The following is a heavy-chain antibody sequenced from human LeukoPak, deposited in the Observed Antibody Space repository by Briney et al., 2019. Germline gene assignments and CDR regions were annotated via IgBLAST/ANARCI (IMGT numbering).Heavy chain of an antibody. V-gene: IGHV3-9*03. J-gene: IGHJ6*03. CDR1: GFTFDDYA. CDR2: INWNSGNI. D-gene: IGHD1-26*01. CDR3: ARAPESGSYYKDYYYYYMDV. Sequence: GRSLRLSCAASGFTFDDYAMHWVRQAPGKGLEWVSAINWNSGNIGYADSVKGRFTISRDNAKNSLYLQMNSLRAEDMALYYCARAPESGSYYKDYYYYYMDVWGKGTTVTVSS.